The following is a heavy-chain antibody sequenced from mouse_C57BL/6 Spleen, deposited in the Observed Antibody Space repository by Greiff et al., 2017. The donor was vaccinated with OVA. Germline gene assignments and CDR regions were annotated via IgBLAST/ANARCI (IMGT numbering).Heavy chain of an antibody. CDR3: ATTVVARWDD. CDR2: IDTSDSYT. Sequence: QVQLQQPGAELVMPGASVKLSCKASGYTFTSYWMHWVQQRPGQGLEWIGEIDTSDSYTNYTQKFKGQSTLTVDKYSSTAYMQLSSLTSEDAAVYYCATTVVARWDDWGQGTTLTVSS. CDR1: GYTFTSYW. J-gene: IGHJ2*01. V-gene: IGHV1-69*01. D-gene: IGHD1-1*01.